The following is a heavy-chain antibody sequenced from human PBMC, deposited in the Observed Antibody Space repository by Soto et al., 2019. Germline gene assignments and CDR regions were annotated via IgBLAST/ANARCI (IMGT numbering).Heavy chain of an antibody. Sequence: GGSLRLSCAASGFTFSRYAISWVRQAPGKGLEWVSAISGSGGSAYYADSVKGRFTISRDNSKNTLYLQMNSLRVEDTAVYYCAKDPYYDFWSGYYFFDYWGQGTLVTVSS. CDR3: AKDPYYDFWSGYYFFDY. V-gene: IGHV3-23*01. CDR2: ISGSGGSA. D-gene: IGHD3-3*01. J-gene: IGHJ4*02. CDR1: GFTFSRYA.